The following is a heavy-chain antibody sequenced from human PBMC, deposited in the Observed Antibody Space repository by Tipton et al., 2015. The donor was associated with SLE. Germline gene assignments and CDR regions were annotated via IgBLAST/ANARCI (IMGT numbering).Heavy chain of an antibody. J-gene: IGHJ4*02. CDR3: SRGTHFYGFYDS. Sequence: TLSLTCTVSGGSISSYYWSWIRQPPGKGLEWIGYIYYSGSTNYNPSFKSRVTISLDMSKNQFSLNLTSVTAADTAVYFCSRGTHFYGFYDSWGQGTLVTVSP. D-gene: IGHD2/OR15-2a*01. CDR1: GGSISSYY. V-gene: IGHV4-59*12. CDR2: IYYSGST.